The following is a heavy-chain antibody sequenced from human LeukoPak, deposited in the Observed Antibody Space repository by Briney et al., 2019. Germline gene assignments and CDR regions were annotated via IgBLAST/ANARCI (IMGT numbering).Heavy chain of an antibody. J-gene: IGHJ4*02. CDR3: VRDYGGSSPLDY. D-gene: IGHD4-23*01. CDR1: GFIFSSYG. Sequence: GGSLRLSCAASGFIFSSYGMHWVRQAPGKGLEWVAFIRYDGRNKYYADSVKGRFTISRDNSKNTLYLQMNSLRAEDTAVYYCVRDYGGSSPLDYWGQGTLVTVSS. CDR2: IRYDGRNK. V-gene: IGHV3-30*02.